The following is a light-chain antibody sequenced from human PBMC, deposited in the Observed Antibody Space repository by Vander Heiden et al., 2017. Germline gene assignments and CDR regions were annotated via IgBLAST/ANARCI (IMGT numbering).Light chain of an antibody. CDR1: QSVSSSY. CDR2: GAS. CDR3: QQYGSSPNT. J-gene: IGKJ4*01. Sequence: EIVLTQSPGTLSLSPGERATLSCRASQSVSSSYLDWYQQKPGQAPRLLIYGASSRATGIPDRFSGSGSGTDFTLTISRLEPEDFAVYYCQQYGSSPNTFGGGTKVEIK. V-gene: IGKV3-20*01.